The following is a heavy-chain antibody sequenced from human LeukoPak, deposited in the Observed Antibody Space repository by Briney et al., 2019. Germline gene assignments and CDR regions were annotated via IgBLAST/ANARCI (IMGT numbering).Heavy chain of an antibody. CDR2: ISAYNGNT. V-gene: IGHV1-18*01. CDR3: ARAYDSSGYYSLRHYYYYYMDV. D-gene: IGHD3-22*01. J-gene: IGHJ6*03. CDR1: GYTFTSYG. Sequence: VASVKVSCKASGYTFTSYGISWVRQAPGQGLEWMGWISAYNGNTNYAQKLQGRVTMTTDTSTSTAYMELRSLGSDDTAVYYCARAYDSSGYYSLRHYYYYYMDVWGKGTTVTISS.